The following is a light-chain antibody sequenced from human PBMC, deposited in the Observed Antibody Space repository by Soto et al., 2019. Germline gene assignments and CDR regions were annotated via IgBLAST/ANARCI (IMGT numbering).Light chain of an antibody. CDR1: SSDVGGYDY. V-gene: IGLV2-14*01. J-gene: IGLJ1*01. CDR2: EVS. CDR3: SSYTGSSSLEV. Sequence: QSALTQPASVSGSPGQSITMSCTGTSSDVGGYDYVSWFQQHPGKAPKLMIYEVSNRPSGVSNRFSGSKYANTASLTISGLQTEDEADYYCSSYTGSSSLEVFGTGTKVTVL.